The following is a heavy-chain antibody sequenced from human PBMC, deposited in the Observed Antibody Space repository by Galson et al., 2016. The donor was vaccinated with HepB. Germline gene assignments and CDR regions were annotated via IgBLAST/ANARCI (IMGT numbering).Heavy chain of an antibody. CDR2: IKPSGGKT. D-gene: IGHD1-14*01. Sequence: SVKVSCKASGYTFNTYNMHWVRQAPGQGLEWMGIIKPSGGKTIYAQQFQDRITMTRDTSTSTVYMELISLRSEDTAVYYWARELDHSFYFDYWGQGTLLTVSS. V-gene: IGHV1-46*02. CDR1: GYTFNTYN. J-gene: IGHJ4*02. CDR3: ARELDHSFYFDY.